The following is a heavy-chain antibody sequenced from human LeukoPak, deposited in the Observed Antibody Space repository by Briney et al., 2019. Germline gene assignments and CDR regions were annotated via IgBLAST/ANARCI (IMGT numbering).Heavy chain of an antibody. V-gene: IGHV4-34*01. CDR3: ARGGMPRLYYYYYMDV. J-gene: IGHJ6*03. Sequence: SETLSLTCAVYGGSFSGYYWSWIRQPPGKGLEWIGEINHSGGTNYNPSLKSRVTISVDTSKNQFSLKLSSVTAADTAVYYCARGGMPRLYYYYYMDVWGKGTTVTVSS. CDR1: GGSFSGYY. CDR2: INHSGGT. D-gene: IGHD2-2*01.